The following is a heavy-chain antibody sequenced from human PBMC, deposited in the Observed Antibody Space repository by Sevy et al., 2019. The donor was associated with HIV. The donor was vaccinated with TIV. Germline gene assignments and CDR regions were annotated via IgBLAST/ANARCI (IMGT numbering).Heavy chain of an antibody. CDR1: GFTFSNSG. CDR3: AKERELAPFDR. Sequence: GGSLRLSCAASGFTFSNSGMHWVRQAPGKGLEWVAFIRYDGSDRFYADSVKGRFTISRDNSKNTLYLQINSLRVEDTAVYYCAKERELAPFDRWGQGILVTVSS. J-gene: IGHJ4*02. D-gene: IGHD1-1*01. CDR2: IRYDGSDR. V-gene: IGHV3-30*02.